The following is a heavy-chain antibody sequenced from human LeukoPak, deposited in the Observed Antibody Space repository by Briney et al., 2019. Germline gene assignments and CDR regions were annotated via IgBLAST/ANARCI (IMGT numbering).Heavy chain of an antibody. Sequence: GGSLRLSCEASGFTFSGYWMHWVRQAPGKGLVWVSRMSSDSTRSSHADSVKGRFTISRDNSKNTLYLQMNNLGVEDTAVYYCARDRLNRADCGTDCYSAVFDYWGQGALVTVSS. V-gene: IGHV3-74*01. CDR3: ARDRLNRADCGTDCYSAVFDY. CDR1: GFTFSGYW. D-gene: IGHD2-21*02. CDR2: MSSDSTRS. J-gene: IGHJ4*02.